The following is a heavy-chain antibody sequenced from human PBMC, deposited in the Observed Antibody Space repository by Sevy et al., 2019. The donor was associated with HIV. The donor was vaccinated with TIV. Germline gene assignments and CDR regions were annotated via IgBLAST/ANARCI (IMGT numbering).Heavy chain of an antibody. CDR3: ATSANLDTSWFDP. J-gene: IGHJ5*02. CDR1: GSTFSDDY. V-gene: IGHV1-2*02. CDR2: INSAGK. D-gene: IGHD1-1*01. Sequence: ASVKVSCKTSGSTFSDDYIHWVRQAPGERLEWMGWINSAGKNYAETFQGRITMTRDASITTAYMELNSLRSDDTATYYCATSANLDTSWFDPWGQGVVVTVSS.